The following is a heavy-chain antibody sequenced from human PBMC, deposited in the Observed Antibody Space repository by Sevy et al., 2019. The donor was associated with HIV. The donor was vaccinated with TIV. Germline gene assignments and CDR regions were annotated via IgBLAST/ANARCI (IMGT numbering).Heavy chain of an antibody. CDR2: SGST. CDR3: GGGGAKQDQPDYFDY. V-gene: IGHV4-59*01. D-gene: IGHD2-2*01. CDR1: GVSISNYY. J-gene: IGHJ4*02. Sequence: SETLSLTCTVSGVSISNYYWAWIRQPPGKGLECVGFSGSTNYNPSLKSRVTTSVDTSKNHFSLKLSSVTVADTAIYFRGGGGAKQDQPDYFDYWGQGTLVTVSS.